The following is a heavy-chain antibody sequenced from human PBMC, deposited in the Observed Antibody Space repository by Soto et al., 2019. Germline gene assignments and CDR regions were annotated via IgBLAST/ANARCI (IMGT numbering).Heavy chain of an antibody. Sequence: SETLSLTCGVYGGSFNAYYWSWIRQPPGKGLEWIGEINHSGNTNYNSALKSRVTISVDTPKNQFSLNLTSVTAADTAVYYCARVVVGPTNWFDPWGQGTLVTISS. CDR2: INHSGNT. D-gene: IGHD2-21*01. CDR1: GGSFNAYY. V-gene: IGHV4-34*01. J-gene: IGHJ5*02. CDR3: ARVVVGPTNWFDP.